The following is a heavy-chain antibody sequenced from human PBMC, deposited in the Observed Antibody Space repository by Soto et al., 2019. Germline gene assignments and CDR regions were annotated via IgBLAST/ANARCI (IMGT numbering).Heavy chain of an antibody. Sequence: LRLSCAASGFTFSSYAMSWVRQAPGKGLEWVSAISGSGGSTYYADSVKGRFTISRDNSKNTLYLQMNSLRAEDTAVYYCAKDAGAVAGRPYYYYYYGMDVWGQGTTVTVSS. J-gene: IGHJ6*02. V-gene: IGHV3-23*01. CDR1: GFTFSSYA. CDR2: ISGSGGST. D-gene: IGHD6-19*01. CDR3: AKDAGAVAGRPYYYYYYGMDV.